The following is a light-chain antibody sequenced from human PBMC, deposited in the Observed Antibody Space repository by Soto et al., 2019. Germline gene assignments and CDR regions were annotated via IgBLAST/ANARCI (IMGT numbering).Light chain of an antibody. CDR1: QSVAGD. Sequence: EIVMTQSPGTVSVSPGERATLSCRASQSVAGDLAWYQQKPGQPPRLLIYGASARATGVPAKFSGSGSETEFTLTISSLQSEDFAVYYCQQFNKWPPTFGQGTKLEIK. J-gene: IGKJ2*01. CDR3: QQFNKWPPT. CDR2: GAS. V-gene: IGKV3-15*01.